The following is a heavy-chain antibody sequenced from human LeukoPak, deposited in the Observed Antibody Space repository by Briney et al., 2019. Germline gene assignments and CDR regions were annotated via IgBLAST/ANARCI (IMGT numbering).Heavy chain of an antibody. CDR1: GFTFSSYA. Sequence: GGSLRLSCAASGFTFSSYAMSWVRQAPGKGLEWVSAISGSGGSTYYADSVKGRFTISRDNSKNTLSLQMNSLRAEDTAVYYCAKRTSWNDGYFDYWGQGTLVTVSS. V-gene: IGHV3-23*01. D-gene: IGHD1-1*01. CDR2: ISGSGGST. CDR3: AKRTSWNDGYFDY. J-gene: IGHJ4*02.